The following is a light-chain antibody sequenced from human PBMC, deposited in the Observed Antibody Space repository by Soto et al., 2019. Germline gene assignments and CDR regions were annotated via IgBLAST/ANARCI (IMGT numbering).Light chain of an antibody. V-gene: IGLV1-51*01. CDR1: SSNIGGNS. J-gene: IGLJ1*01. Sequence: QSVLTQPPSVSAAPGQQVTISCPGSSSNIGGNSVSWYQQLPGTAPKLLIYDDNKRPSGIPDRFSGSKSGTSATLGITGFQTGDEADYYCGSWDSRLSAYVYGTGTKVTVL. CDR3: GSWDSRLSAYV. CDR2: DDN.